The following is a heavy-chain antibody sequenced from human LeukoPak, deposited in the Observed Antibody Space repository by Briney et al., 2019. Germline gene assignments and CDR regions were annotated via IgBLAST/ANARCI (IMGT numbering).Heavy chain of an antibody. CDR3: ARGGYGLNYYFDY. D-gene: IGHD5-18*01. Sequence: ASVKVSCKASGGTFSSYAISWVRQAPGQGLEWMGGIIPIFGTANYAQKFQGRVTITTDESTSTAYMELSSLRSEDTAVYYCARGGYGLNYYFDYWGQGTLVTVSS. CDR1: GGTFSSYA. V-gene: IGHV1-69*05. CDR2: IIPIFGTA. J-gene: IGHJ4*02.